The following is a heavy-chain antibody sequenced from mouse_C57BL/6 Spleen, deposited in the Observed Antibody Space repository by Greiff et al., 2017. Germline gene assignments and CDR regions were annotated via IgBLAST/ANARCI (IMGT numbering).Heavy chain of an antibody. CDR2: ISNGGGST. Sequence: EVMLVESGGGLVQPGGSLKLSCAASGFTFSDYYMYWVRQTPEKRLEWVAYISNGGGSTYYPDPVKGRFPISRDNAKNTLYLQMSRLKSEDTAMYYCARQYGSSYGWYFDVWGTGTTVTVSS. CDR3: ARQYGSSYGWYFDV. D-gene: IGHD1-1*01. CDR1: GFTFSDYY. V-gene: IGHV5-12*01. J-gene: IGHJ1*03.